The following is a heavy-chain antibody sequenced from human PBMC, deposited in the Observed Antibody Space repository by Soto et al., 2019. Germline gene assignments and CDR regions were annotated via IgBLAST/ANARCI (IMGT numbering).Heavy chain of an antibody. CDR2: ISYDGSSK. Sequence: GGSLRLSCAASGLTFGSFVMHWVRQAPGKGLEWVAVISYDGSSKYYADSVKDRFTISRDNSKNTLYLQMNSLRADDTALYFCAKDYFGMTPLHYYGIDVWGQGSPVTFSS. CDR3: AKDYFGMTPLHYYGIDV. J-gene: IGHJ6*02. V-gene: IGHV3-30*18. CDR1: GLTFGSFV. D-gene: IGHD2-15*01.